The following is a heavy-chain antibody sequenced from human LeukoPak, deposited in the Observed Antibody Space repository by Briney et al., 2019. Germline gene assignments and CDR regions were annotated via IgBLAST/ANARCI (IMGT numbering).Heavy chain of an antibody. Sequence: ASVKVSCKASGYTFTSYYMHWVRQAPGQGLEWMGIINPSGGSTSYAQKFQGRVTMTRDTSTSTVYMELSSLRSEDTAVYYCARGVLVLLWFGEPTLFDYWGQGTLVTVSS. J-gene: IGHJ4*02. CDR2: INPSGGST. CDR3: ARGVLVLLWFGEPTLFDY. V-gene: IGHV1-46*01. CDR1: GYTFTSYY. D-gene: IGHD3-10*01.